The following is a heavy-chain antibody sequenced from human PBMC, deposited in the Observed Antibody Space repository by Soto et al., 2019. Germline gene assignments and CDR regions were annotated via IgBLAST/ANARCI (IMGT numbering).Heavy chain of an antibody. V-gene: IGHV2-5*01. D-gene: IGHD3-16*01. CDR1: GFSLSTSGVG. CDR3: AVRGRDYAVDY. J-gene: IGHJ4*02. Sequence: QITLKESGPTLVKPTQTLTLTCTFSGFSLSTSGVGVGWIRQPPGKALEWLAVIYWNDDKRYSPSLKSRLTITKDTSKNQVVLTMTNMDPVDTATYYCAVRGRDYAVDYWGQGTLVTVSS. CDR2: IYWNDDK.